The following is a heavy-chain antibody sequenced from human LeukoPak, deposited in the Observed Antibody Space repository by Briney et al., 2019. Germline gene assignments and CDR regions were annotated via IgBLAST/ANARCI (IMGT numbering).Heavy chain of an antibody. D-gene: IGHD3-10*01. V-gene: IGHV1-2*02. CDR1: GYTFTGYY. CDR2: INPNSGGT. CDR3: ARALYGSGSYYHQTRDYHYYYGMDV. J-gene: IGHJ6*02. Sequence: ASVKVSCKASGYTFTGYYMHWVRQAPGQGLEWMGWINPNSGGTNYAQKFQGRVTMTRDTSISTAYMELSRLRSDDTVVYYCARALYGSGSYYHQTRDYHYYYGMDVWGQGTTVTVSS.